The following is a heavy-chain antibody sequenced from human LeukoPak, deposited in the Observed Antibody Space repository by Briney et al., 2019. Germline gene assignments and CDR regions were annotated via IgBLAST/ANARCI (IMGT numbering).Heavy chain of an antibody. CDR1: GYTFSSYW. CDR2: IYPGDSDT. D-gene: IGHD2-2*01. Sequence: GESLKISCKGSGYTFSSYWIAWVRQMPGKGLEWMGIIYPGDSDTRYSPSFEGQVTISADKTISTAHLQWNSLKASDTATYYCARYSPDVVVAPSAQFDYWGQGTLVTVSS. J-gene: IGHJ4*02. V-gene: IGHV5-51*01. CDR3: ARYSPDVVVAPSAQFDY.